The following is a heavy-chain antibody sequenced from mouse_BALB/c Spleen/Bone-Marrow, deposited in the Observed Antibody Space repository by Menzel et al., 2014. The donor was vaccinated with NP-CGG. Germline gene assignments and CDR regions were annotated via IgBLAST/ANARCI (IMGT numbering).Heavy chain of an antibody. V-gene: IGHV1-4*02. D-gene: IGHD1-1*01. CDR3: AREATYYAYFDY. Sequence: VKLMESAPELARPGASVKMSCKASGYTFTSFTIQWIKQRPGQGLEWIGYINPTRGYTDYNQKFKDRTTLTADKSSSTTYMQRTSLTSEDSAVYYCAREATYYAYFDYWGQGTALAVSS. J-gene: IGHJ2*01. CDR2: INPTRGYT. CDR1: GYTFTSFT.